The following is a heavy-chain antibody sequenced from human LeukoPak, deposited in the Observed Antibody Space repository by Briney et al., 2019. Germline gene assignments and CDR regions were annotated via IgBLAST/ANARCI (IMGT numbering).Heavy chain of an antibody. CDR1: GFTVSSNY. V-gene: IGHV3-53*01. J-gene: IGHJ4*02. D-gene: IGHD2-2*01. Sequence: PGGSLRLSCAASGFTVSSNYMSWVRQAPGKGLEWVSVIYSGGSTYSADSVKGRFTISRGNSKNTLYLQMNSLRAEDTAVYYCASWYQLAFDYWGQGTLVTVSS. CDR2: IYSGGST. CDR3: ASWYQLAFDY.